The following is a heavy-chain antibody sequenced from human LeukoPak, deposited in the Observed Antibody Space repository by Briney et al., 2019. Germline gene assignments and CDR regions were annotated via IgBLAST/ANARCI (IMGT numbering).Heavy chain of an antibody. V-gene: IGHV4-59*08. Sequence: PSETLSLTCTVSGGSINNYYWSWIRQPPGKGLEWIGYIYSSGSTNYNPSLKSRVIIPVDTSKNQFSLKLSSVTAADTAVYYCARRTLFCGERFDPWGQGTLVTVSS. D-gene: IGHD1-26*01. CDR3: ARRTLFCGERFDP. CDR2: IYSSGST. CDR1: GGSINNYY. J-gene: IGHJ5*02.